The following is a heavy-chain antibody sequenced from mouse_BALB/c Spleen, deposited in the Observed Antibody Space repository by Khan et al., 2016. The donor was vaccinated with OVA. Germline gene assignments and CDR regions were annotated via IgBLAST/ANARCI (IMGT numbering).Heavy chain of an antibody. CDR1: GFSLSRYN. CDR3: ARAYYRYDGYYAMDY. V-gene: IGHV2-6-4*01. Sequence: QVQLKESGPDLVAPSQSLSITCTVSGFSLSRYNIHWVRQPPGKGLEWLGMIWGGGSTDYNSALKSRLSISKDNSKGQVFLKMHSLQTDDTAMYYCARAYYRYDGYYAMDYWGQGTSVTVSS. J-gene: IGHJ4*01. D-gene: IGHD2-14*01. CDR2: IWGGGST.